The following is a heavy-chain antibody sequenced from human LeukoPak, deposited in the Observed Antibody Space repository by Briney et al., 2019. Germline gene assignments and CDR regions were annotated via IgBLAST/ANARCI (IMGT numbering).Heavy chain of an antibody. V-gene: IGHV3-23*01. J-gene: IGHJ5*02. CDR2: ISGSGGST. CDR3: AKLPINSLGDYGSGSYRFDP. Sequence: PGGSLRLSCAASGFTLSSYPMRWLRQAPGKGVEGASGISGSGGSTYYADSVKGRFTISRDNSKNTLYLQMNSLRAEDTAVYYCAKLPINSLGDYGSGSYRFDPWGQGTLVSVSS. CDR1: GFTLSSYP. D-gene: IGHD3-10*01.